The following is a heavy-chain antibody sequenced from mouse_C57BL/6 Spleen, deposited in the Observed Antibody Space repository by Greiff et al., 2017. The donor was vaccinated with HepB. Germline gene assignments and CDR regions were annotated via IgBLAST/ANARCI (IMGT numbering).Heavy chain of an antibody. D-gene: IGHD2-5*01. Sequence: VQLQQSGPELVKPGASVKIPCKASGYTFTDYNMDWVKQSHGKSLEWIGEINPNNGGTIYNQKFKGKATLTVDKSSSTAYMELRSLTSEDTAVYYCARSPIYSNYPFDYWGQGTTLTVSS. J-gene: IGHJ2*01. CDR1: GYTFTDYN. V-gene: IGHV1-18*01. CDR3: ARSPIYSNYPFDY. CDR2: INPNNGGT.